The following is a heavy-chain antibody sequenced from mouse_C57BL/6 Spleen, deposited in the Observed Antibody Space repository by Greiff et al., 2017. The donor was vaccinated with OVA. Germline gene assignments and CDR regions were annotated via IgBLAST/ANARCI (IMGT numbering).Heavy chain of an antibody. CDR2: IHPNSGST. J-gene: IGHJ4*01. CDR1: GYTFTSYW. V-gene: IGHV1-64*01. Sequence: VQLQQPGAELVKPGASVKLSCKASGYTFTSYWMHWVKQRPGQGLEWIGMIHPNSGSTNYNEKFKSKATLTVDKSSSTAYMQLSSLTSEDSAVYYCARKIYGNYDYYAMDYWGQGTSVTVSS. D-gene: IGHD2-1*01. CDR3: ARKIYGNYDYYAMDY.